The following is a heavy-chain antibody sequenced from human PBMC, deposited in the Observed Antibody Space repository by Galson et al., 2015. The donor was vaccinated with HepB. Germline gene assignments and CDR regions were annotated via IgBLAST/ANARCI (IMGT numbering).Heavy chain of an antibody. CDR2: ISAYNGNT. CDR3: ARDIWTPVSPYYYYYGMDV. CDR1: GYTFTSYG. V-gene: IGHV1-18*04. D-gene: IGHD4-17*01. J-gene: IGHJ6*02. Sequence: SVKASCKASGYTFTSYGISWVRQAPGQGLEWMGWISAYNGNTNYAQKLQGRVTMTTDTSTSTAYMELRSLRSDDTAVYYCARDIWTPVSPYYYYYGMDVWGQGTTVTVSS.